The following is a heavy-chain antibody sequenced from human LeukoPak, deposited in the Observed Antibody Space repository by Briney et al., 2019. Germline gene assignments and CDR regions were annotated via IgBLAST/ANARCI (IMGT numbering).Heavy chain of an antibody. CDR1: GFTFDDYA. CDR2: ISWNSGSI. CDR3: AKDSGSGNYLDY. D-gene: IGHD3-10*01. V-gene: IGHV3-9*01. Sequence: PGRSLRLSCAASGFTFDDYAMHWVRQAPGKGLEWVSGISWNSGSIDYADSVKGRFTISRDNAKNSLYLQMNSLRAEDTALYYCAKDSGSGNYLDYWGQGTLVTVSS. J-gene: IGHJ4*02.